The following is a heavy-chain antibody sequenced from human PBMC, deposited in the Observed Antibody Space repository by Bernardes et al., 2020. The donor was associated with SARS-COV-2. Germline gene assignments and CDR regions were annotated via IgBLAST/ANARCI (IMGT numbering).Heavy chain of an antibody. CDR3: ARSSVMDV. Sequence: GESLKISCKASGYTFTSYWIGWVRQMPGKGLEWMGIIYPGDSDARYSPTFQGQVTISVDKSISTAYLQWSSLKASDTAMYYCARSSVMDVWGQGTTVTVSS. CDR2: IYPGDSDA. J-gene: IGHJ6*02. V-gene: IGHV5-51*01. CDR1: GYTFTSYW. D-gene: IGHD6-6*01.